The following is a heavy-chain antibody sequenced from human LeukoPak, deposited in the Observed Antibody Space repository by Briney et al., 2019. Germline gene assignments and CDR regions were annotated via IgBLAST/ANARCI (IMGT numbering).Heavy chain of an antibody. J-gene: IGHJ4*02. D-gene: IGHD4-17*01. CDR3: ARDSGEGGSFDY. Sequence: SVKLSCKASGGTFSSYAISWVRQAPGQGLEWMGGIIPIFGTANYAQKFQGRVTITTDESTSTAYMELSSLRSEDTAVYYCARDSGEGGSFDYWGQGTLVTVSS. CDR1: GGTFSSYA. V-gene: IGHV1-69*05. CDR2: IIPIFGTA.